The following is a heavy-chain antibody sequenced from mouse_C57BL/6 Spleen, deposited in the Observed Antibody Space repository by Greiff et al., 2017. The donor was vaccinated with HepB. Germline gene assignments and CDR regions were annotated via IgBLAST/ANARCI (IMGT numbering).Heavy chain of an antibody. CDR1: GYSITSGYY. Sequence: EVKLQESGPGLVKPSQSLSLTCSVTGYSITSGYYWNWIRQFPGNKLEWMGYISYDGRNNNNPSFKNRISITRDTSKNQLCLKLNSVTTEDTATYYYARDWGSLYFDYWGQGTTLTVSS. CDR2: ISYDGRN. J-gene: IGHJ2*01. CDR3: ARDWGSLYFDY. V-gene: IGHV3-6*01.